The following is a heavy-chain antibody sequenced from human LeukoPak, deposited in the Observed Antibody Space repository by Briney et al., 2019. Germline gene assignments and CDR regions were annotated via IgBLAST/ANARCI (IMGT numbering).Heavy chain of an antibody. CDR3: ASWDDGGSRGGMDV. Sequence: PGGSLRLSCAASGFTFSSYSMNWVRQAPGKGLEWVSSISSSSSYIYYADSVKGRFTISRDNAKNSLYLQMNSLRAEDTAVYYCASWDDGGSRGGMDVWGQGTTVTVFS. D-gene: IGHD2-15*01. CDR1: GFTFSSYS. V-gene: IGHV3-21*01. J-gene: IGHJ6*02. CDR2: ISSSSSYI.